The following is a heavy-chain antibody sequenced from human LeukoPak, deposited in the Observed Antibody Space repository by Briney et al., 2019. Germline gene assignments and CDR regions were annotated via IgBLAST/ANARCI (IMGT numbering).Heavy chain of an antibody. Sequence: GGSLTLSCAASGFTVSSYAMTWVRQAPGKGMEWVAATVGIGPDTYHADSVKGRFTIPRDNSKNILYLQMNSLRVEYTAVYYCTKASAARCIGVFCYPFDHWGQGTLVTVSS. D-gene: IGHD2-15*01. J-gene: IGHJ4*02. CDR3: TKASAARCIGVFCYPFDH. V-gene: IGHV3-23*01. CDR1: GFTVSSYA. CDR2: TVGIGPDT.